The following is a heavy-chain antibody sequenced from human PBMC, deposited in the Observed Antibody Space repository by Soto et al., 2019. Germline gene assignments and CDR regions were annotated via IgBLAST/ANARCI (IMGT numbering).Heavy chain of an antibody. J-gene: IGHJ5*02. V-gene: IGHV1-2*02. CDR2: ISSNNGGT. CDR1: GYTFTGYY. Sequence: QVQLVQSGAEMRKPGASVKVSCKASGYTFTGYYLHWVRQAPGQGLEWMGWISSNNGGTKYAQKFKGRVTMTSDTYISTAYMELHRLRSDDTAVYYCERVAHLLVLGWWLDPWGQGTLVTVSS. D-gene: IGHD6-13*01. CDR3: ERVAHLLVLGWWLDP.